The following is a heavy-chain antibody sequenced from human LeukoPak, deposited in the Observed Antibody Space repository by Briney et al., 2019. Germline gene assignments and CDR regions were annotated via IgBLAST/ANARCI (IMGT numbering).Heavy chain of an antibody. CDR3: AKDQVRVHIVVVIPSPSGTSLDY. Sequence: PGGSLRLSCAASGFTFSSYGVHWVRQAPGKGLEGVAFIRYDGSNKYYADSVKGRFTISRDNSKNTLYLQMNSLRAEDTAVYYCAKDQVRVHIVVVIPSPSGTSLDYWGQGTLVTVSS. V-gene: IGHV3-30*02. J-gene: IGHJ4*02. D-gene: IGHD2-21*01. CDR2: IRYDGSNK. CDR1: GFTFSSYG.